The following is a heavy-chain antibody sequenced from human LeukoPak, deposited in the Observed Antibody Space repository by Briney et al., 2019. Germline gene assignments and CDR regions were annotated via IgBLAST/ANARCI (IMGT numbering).Heavy chain of an antibody. Sequence: GGSLRLSCAASGFTFSSSAMSWVRQAPGKGLEWVSAISNNGGYTYYADSVQGRFTISRDNSKSTLCLQMNSLRAEDTAVYYCAREEDIVVVPAAMRGGMDVWGQGTTVTVSS. J-gene: IGHJ6*02. CDR3: AREEDIVVVPAAMRGGMDV. D-gene: IGHD2-2*01. V-gene: IGHV3-23*01. CDR2: ISNNGGYT. CDR1: GFTFSSSA.